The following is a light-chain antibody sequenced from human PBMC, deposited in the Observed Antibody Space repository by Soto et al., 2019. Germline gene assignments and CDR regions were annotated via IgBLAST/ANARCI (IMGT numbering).Light chain of an antibody. CDR1: SIDVGSYNL. CDR3: CSYAGSSTYV. J-gene: IGLJ1*01. V-gene: IGLV2-23*02. Sequence: QSALTQPASVSGSPGQSITISCTGTSIDVGSYNLVSWYQQHPGKAPKVMIYEVSKRPSGVPNRFSGSKSGNTASLTISGLQAEDEADYYCCSYAGSSTYVFGTGTKATVL. CDR2: EVS.